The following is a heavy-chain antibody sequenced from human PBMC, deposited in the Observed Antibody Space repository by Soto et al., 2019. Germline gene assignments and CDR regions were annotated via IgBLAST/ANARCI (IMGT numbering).Heavy chain of an antibody. D-gene: IGHD2-2*01. J-gene: IGHJ5*02. CDR2: INHSGST. CDR3: ARVHCSSTSCYAYNWFDP. Sequence: QVQLQQWGAGLLKPSETLSLTCAVYGGSFSGYYWSWIRQPPGKGLEWIGEINHSGSTNYNPSLKSRVTISVDTSKNQFSLKLSSVTAADTAVYYCARVHCSSTSCYAYNWFDPWGQGTLVTVSS. V-gene: IGHV4-34*01. CDR1: GGSFSGYY.